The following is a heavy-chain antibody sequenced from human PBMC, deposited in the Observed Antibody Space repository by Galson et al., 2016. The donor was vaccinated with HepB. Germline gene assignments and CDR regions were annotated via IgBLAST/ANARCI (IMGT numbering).Heavy chain of an antibody. J-gene: IGHJ6*02. CDR1: GDSVSSNSAG. Sequence: CAISGDSVSSNSAGWNWIRQSPSRGLEWLGRTYSRSQRSHDYAASVRGRLIINADTSKNHFSLQLNPVTLEDTAVYYCTRVNHLGRGMNVWGQGTTVTVSS. CDR2: TYSRSQRSH. V-gene: IGHV6-1*01. D-gene: IGHD1-14*01. CDR3: TRVNHLGRGMNV.